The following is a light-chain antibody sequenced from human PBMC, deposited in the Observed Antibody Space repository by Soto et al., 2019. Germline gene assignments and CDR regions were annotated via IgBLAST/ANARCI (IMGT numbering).Light chain of an antibody. V-gene: IGKV3-11*01. CDR2: DAS. CDR1: QSVSSY. J-gene: IGKJ3*01. CDR3: QQRSDCPFT. Sequence: DIVLTQSPATLSASPGDRATISCRASQSVSSYLDWYQQKPGQAPSLLIYDASTRATGIPARFSGSGSGTAFTLTIRSLQPEDFAVYYCQQRSDCPFTFGRGTQVDIK.